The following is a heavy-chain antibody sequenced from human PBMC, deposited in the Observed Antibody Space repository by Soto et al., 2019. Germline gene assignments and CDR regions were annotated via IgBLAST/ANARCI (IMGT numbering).Heavy chain of an antibody. J-gene: IGHJ6*02. Sequence: GGSLRLSCAASGFTFSSYAMHWVRQAPGKGLEWVAVISYDGSNKYYADSVKGRFTISRDNSKNTLYLQMNSLRAEDTAVYYCARSRTIFGVVTIPNYYYYGMDVWGQGTTVTVSS. CDR2: ISYDGSNK. D-gene: IGHD3-3*01. V-gene: IGHV3-30-3*01. CDR1: GFTFSSYA. CDR3: ARSRTIFGVVTIPNYYYYGMDV.